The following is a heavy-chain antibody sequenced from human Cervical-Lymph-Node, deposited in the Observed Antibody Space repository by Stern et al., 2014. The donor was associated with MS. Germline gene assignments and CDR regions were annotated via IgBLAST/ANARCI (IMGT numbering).Heavy chain of an antibody. D-gene: IGHD2-8*02. CDR3: ARDWSSDY. CDR2: ISSSSSSI. CDR1: GFTFSTYS. J-gene: IGHJ4*02. Sequence: EMQLVESGGGLVQPGGSLRLSCAASGFTFSTYSMKWVRQAPGKGLEWVSYISSSSSSIYYADSVKGRFTISRDNAKNSLYLQMNSLRVEDTAVYYCARDWSSDYWGQGTLVTVSS. V-gene: IGHV3-48*01.